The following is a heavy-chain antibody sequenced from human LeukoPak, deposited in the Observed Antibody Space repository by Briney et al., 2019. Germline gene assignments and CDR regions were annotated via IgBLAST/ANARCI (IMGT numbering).Heavy chain of an antibody. J-gene: IGHJ4*02. CDR1: GFTFSSYA. D-gene: IGHD5-18*01. V-gene: IGHV3-23*01. CDR3: ATRLRYSYGYYFDY. CDR2: ISGSGGST. Sequence: GGSLRLSCAASGFTFSSYAMSWVRQAPGKGLEWVSAISGSGGSTYYADSVKGRFSISRDNSKNTLYLQMNSLRAEDTAVYYCATRLRYSYGYYFDYWGQGTLVTVSS.